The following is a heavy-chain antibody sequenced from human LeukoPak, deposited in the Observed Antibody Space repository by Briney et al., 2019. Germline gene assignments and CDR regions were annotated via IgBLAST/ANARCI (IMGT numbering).Heavy chain of an antibody. Sequence: GGSLRLSCAASGFTFNDYAMHWVRQAPGKGLEWVSSISWNRGSIGYADSVKGRFTISRDNAKNSLYLQMNSLRAEDTALYYCAKDLRADDAFDIWGQGTMVTVSS. CDR3: AKDLRADDAFDI. CDR1: GFTFNDYA. V-gene: IGHV3-9*01. CDR2: ISWNRGSI. J-gene: IGHJ3*02.